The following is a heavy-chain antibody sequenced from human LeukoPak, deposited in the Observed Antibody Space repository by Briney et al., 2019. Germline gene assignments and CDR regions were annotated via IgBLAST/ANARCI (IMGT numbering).Heavy chain of an antibody. CDR1: GGSISSYY. CDR2: IYYSGST. J-gene: IGHJ6*03. V-gene: IGHV4-59*01. CDR3: ARAVGVQLWSTHYYYMDV. Sequence: SETLSLTCTVSGGSISSYYWSWIRQPPGKGLEWIGYIYYSGSTNYNPSLKSRVTISVDTSKNQFSLKLSSVTAADTAVYYCARAVGVQLWSTHYYYMDVWGKGTTVTISS. D-gene: IGHD5-18*01.